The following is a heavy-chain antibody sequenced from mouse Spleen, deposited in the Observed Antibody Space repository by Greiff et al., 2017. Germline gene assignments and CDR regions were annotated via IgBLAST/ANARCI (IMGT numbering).Heavy chain of an antibody. Sequence: EVQLQQSGPELVKPGASVKISCKASGYSFTGYYMNWVKQSPEKSLEWIGEINPSTGGTTYNQKFKAKATLTVDKSSSTAYMQLKSLTSEDSAVYYCARSKGYYDYDGYAMDYWGQGTSVTVSS. CDR1: GYSFTGYY. V-gene: IGHV1-42*01. J-gene: IGHJ4*01. CDR3: ARSKGYYDYDGYAMDY. D-gene: IGHD2-4*01. CDR2: INPSTGGT.